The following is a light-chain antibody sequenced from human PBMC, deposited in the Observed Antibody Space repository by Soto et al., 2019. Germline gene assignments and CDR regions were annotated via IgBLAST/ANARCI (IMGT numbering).Light chain of an antibody. CDR3: QQYKDWPRT. J-gene: IGKJ1*01. V-gene: IGKV3-15*01. CDR2: YAS. Sequence: EVVITQSPATLSVSPGERATLXXRASQSIGSNLAWYQQKPGQAPRLXIYYASTRATGIPAKFSGSGSGTEFSLTISSLQSVDSAVYFCQQYKDWPRTFGQGTKVDIK. CDR1: QSIGSN.